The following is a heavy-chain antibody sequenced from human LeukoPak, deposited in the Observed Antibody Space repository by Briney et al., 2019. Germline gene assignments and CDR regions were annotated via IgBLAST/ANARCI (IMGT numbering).Heavy chain of an antibody. CDR2: ISAYNGNT. D-gene: IGHD2-2*01. V-gene: IGHV1-18*01. CDR3: ATYCSSTSCYSPYYYYGMDV. CDR1: GYTFTSYG. Sequence: GASVKVFCKASGYTFTSYGISWVRQAPGQGLEWMGWISAYNGNTNYAQKLQGRVTMTTDTSTSTAYMELRSLRSDDTAVYYCATYCSSTSCYSPYYYYGMDVWGQGTTVTVSS. J-gene: IGHJ6*02.